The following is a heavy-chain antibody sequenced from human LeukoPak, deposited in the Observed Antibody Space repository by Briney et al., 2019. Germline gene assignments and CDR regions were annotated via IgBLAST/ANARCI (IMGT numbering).Heavy chain of an antibody. V-gene: IGHV3-21*01. Sequence: PGGSLRLSCAASGFTFNNYAMSWVRQAPGKGLEWVSSISSSSSYIYYADSVKGRFTISRDNAKNSLYLQMNSLRAEDTAVYYCARPYYYGSGSYYIWGQGTLVTVSS. D-gene: IGHD3-10*01. CDR1: GFTFNNYA. J-gene: IGHJ4*02. CDR3: ARPYYYGSGSYYI. CDR2: ISSSSSYI.